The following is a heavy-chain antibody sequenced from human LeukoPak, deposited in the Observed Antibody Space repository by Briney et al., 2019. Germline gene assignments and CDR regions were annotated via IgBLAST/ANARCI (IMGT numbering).Heavy chain of an antibody. CDR3: ARRMGRMFGERYYYYHYMDV. CDR2: IYHSGSI. CDR1: GYSISSGYY. D-gene: IGHD3-10*02. Sequence: PSETLSLTCSVSGYSISSGYYWDWIRQPPGKGLEWIASIYHSGSINYNSSLKSRVTISVDTSKNQFSLKLSSVTAADTAVYYCARRMGRMFGERYYYYHYMDVWGKGTTVTISS. J-gene: IGHJ6*03. V-gene: IGHV4-38-2*02.